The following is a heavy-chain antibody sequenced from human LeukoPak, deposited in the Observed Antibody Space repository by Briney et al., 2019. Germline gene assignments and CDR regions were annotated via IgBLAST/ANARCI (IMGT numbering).Heavy chain of an antibody. CDR3: ARLGQVILPNDAFDI. Sequence: ASVKVSCKASGYTFTGYYMHWVRQAPGQGLEWMGWINPNSGGTNYAQKFQGRVTMTRDTSISTAYMELSRLRSDDTAVYYCARLGQVILPNDAFDIWGQGTMVSVSS. CDR1: GYTFTGYY. J-gene: IGHJ3*02. V-gene: IGHV1-2*02. CDR2: INPNSGGT. D-gene: IGHD1-26*01.